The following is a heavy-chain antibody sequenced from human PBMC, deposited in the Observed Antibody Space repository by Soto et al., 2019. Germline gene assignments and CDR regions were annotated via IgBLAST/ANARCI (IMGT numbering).Heavy chain of an antibody. CDR2: ISGSGGST. V-gene: IGHV3-23*01. CDR3: AKDRGAMIVVRGDY. D-gene: IGHD3-22*01. Sequence: EVQLLESGGGLVQPGGSLRLSCAASGFTFSSYAMSWVRQAPGKGLEWVSAISGSGGSTYYADAVKGRFTISRDNSKNTLYLQMNSLRAEDTAVYYCAKDRGAMIVVRGDYWGQGTLVTVSS. J-gene: IGHJ4*02. CDR1: GFTFSSYA.